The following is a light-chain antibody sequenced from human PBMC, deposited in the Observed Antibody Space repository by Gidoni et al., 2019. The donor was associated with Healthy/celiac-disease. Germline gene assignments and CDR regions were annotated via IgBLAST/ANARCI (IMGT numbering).Light chain of an antibody. V-gene: IGLV1-40*01. CDR2: GNS. CDR1: SSNIGAGYD. J-gene: IGLJ2*01. Sequence: QSVLTQPPSVSGAPGQRVTISCTGSSSNIGAGYDVHWYQQLPGTAPKLLIYGNSNRPSGVPDRFSGSKSGTSASLAITGLQAEDEADYYCQSYDSSVVEVFGGGTKLTVL. CDR3: QSYDSSVVEV.